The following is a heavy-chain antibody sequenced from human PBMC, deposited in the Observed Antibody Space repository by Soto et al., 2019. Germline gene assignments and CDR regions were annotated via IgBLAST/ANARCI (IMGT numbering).Heavy chain of an antibody. CDR1: GFTFRSYW. CDR3: VREAGTSWYFGFDP. D-gene: IGHD6-13*01. V-gene: IGHV3-74*01. CDR2: INGDGSGT. J-gene: IGHJ5*02. Sequence: PGGSLRLSCAASGFTFRSYWMHWVRQVPGKRLVWVSRINGDGSGTNYADSVKGRFAISRDNAKNTLYLQMTSLRAEDSGVYYCVREAGTSWYFGFDPWGQGTLVTVSS.